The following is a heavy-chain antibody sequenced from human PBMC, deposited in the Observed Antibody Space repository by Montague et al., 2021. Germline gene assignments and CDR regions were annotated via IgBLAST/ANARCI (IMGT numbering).Heavy chain of an antibody. CDR1: GFTFSTSW. V-gene: IGHV3-74*01. D-gene: IGHD2-21*01. CDR3: ARAGYYGGLDI. J-gene: IGHJ3*02. Sequence: SLRLSCAASGFTFSTSWIHWVRQAPGKGLVWVSRINPDGSSTNYADFVTGRFTISRDNGKNTLYLQMNSLRAEDTAVYFCARAGYYGGLDIWGQGTMVTASS. CDR2: INPDGSST.